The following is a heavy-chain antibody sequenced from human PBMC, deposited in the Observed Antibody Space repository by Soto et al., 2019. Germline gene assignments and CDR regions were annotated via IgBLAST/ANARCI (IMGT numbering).Heavy chain of an antibody. CDR2: IYSGGST. CDR1: GFTVSSNY. J-gene: IGHJ6*03. Sequence: GGSLRLSCAASGFTVSSNYMSWVRQAPGKGLEWVSVIYSGGSTYYADSVKGRFTISRDNSKNTLYLQMNSLRAEDTAVYYCARDYSSSPDYYYYYYMDVWGKGTTVTVSS. D-gene: IGHD6-6*01. CDR3: ARDYSSSPDYYYYYYMDV. V-gene: IGHV3-66*01.